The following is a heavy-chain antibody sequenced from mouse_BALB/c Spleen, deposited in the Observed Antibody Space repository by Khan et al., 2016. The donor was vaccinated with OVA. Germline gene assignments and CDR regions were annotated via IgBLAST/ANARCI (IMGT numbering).Heavy chain of an antibody. CDR3: ERGGGGDRFVY. Sequence: VKLLESGAELVRPGVSVKISCKGSGYRFTDFTIHWVKQSHAKSLEWIGVISTYYGDADYNQKFKGKATMTVDKSSSTAYMELARLTSEDSAIYYCERGGGGDRFVYWGQGTLVTVSA. CDR1: GYRFTDFT. J-gene: IGHJ3*01. CDR2: ISTYYGDA. V-gene: IGHV1S137*01.